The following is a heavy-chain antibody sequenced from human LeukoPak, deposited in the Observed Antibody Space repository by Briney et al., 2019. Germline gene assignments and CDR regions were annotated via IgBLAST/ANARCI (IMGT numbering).Heavy chain of an antibody. CDR2: ISNSRSYI. Sequence: GGSLRLSCAASGFTFSSYSMNWVRQAPGKGLEWVSFISNSRSYIYYADSVKGRFTISRDNAKNSLYLQMNSLRAEDTAVYYCAREDAFDIWGQGTMVTVSS. CDR3: AREDAFDI. V-gene: IGHV3-21*01. CDR1: GFTFSSYS. J-gene: IGHJ3*02.